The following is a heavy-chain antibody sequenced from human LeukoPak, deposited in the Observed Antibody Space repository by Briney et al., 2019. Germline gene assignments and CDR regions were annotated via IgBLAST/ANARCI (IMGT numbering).Heavy chain of an antibody. CDR1: GGSISSSSYY. Sequence: SETLSLTCTVSGGSISSSSYYWGWIRQPPGKGLEWIGSSYYSGSTYYNPSLKSRVTISVDTSKNQFSLKLSSVTAADTAVYYCARRRGYSSGWSASWFDPWGQGTLVTVSS. D-gene: IGHD6-19*01. J-gene: IGHJ5*02. V-gene: IGHV4-39*01. CDR3: ARRRGYSSGWSASWFDP. CDR2: SYYSGST.